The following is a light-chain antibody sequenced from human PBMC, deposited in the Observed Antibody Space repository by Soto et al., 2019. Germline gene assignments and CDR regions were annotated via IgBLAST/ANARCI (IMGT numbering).Light chain of an antibody. CDR1: HSVSSN. CDR2: GAS. Sequence: EIVMTQSPAPPSVSPGERATLSSRASHSVSSNLAWFQQKPGQGPRLLIYGASTRATGGPGRFSGSGSGTEVTLTISSLQSEDFAVYYWQQYNDWPPHTFGQGTKVDIK. V-gene: IGKV3-15*01. J-gene: IGKJ2*01. CDR3: QQYNDWPPHT.